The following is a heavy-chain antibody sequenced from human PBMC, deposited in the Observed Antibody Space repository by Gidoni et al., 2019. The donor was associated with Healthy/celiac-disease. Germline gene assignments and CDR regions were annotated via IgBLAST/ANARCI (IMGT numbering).Heavy chain of an antibody. CDR1: GDSFSSHSAA. D-gene: IGHD2-15*01. J-gene: IGHJ2*01. Sequence: QVQLQQSAPGLVKHQQTLPPTCAISGDSFSSHSAAWNWIRQSPSRGLEWLGRTYYRTKWYNDYAVSVKSRITINPDTSKNQFSLQLNSVTPEDTAVYYCARVGHGGNPNYWYFDLWGRGTLVTVSS. CDR2: TYYRTKWYN. V-gene: IGHV6-1*01. CDR3: ARVGHGGNPNYWYFDL.